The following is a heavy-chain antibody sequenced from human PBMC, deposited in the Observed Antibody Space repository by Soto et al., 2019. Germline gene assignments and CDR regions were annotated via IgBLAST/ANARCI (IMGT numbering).Heavy chain of an antibody. CDR2: IDPSDSRT. J-gene: IGHJ4*02. D-gene: IGHD3-10*01. V-gene: IGHV5-10-1*01. CDR3: ARDRLGSYYFDY. Sequence: PGESLKISCEASGYMFPIYHISWVRQMPGKGLEWVGKIDPSDSRTMYRPSSRARITMTTDTSTSTAYMELRSLRSDDTAVYYCARDRLGSYYFDYWGQGTLVTVSS. CDR1: GYMFPIYH.